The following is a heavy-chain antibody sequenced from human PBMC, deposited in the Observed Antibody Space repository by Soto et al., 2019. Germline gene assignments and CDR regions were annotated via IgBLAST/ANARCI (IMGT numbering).Heavy chain of an antibody. D-gene: IGHD6-13*01. Sequence: SETLSLTCTVSGGSISSYYWSWIRQPPGKGLEWIGYIYYSGSTNYNPSLKSRVTISVDTSKNQFSLKLSSVTAADTAVYYCARHGRGAAAAAVSYYFDYWGQGTLVTVSS. CDR1: GGSISSYY. CDR2: IYYSGST. CDR3: ARHGRGAAAAAVSYYFDY. V-gene: IGHV4-59*08. J-gene: IGHJ4*02.